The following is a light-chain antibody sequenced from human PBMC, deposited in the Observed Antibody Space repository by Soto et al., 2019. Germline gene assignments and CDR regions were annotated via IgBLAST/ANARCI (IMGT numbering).Light chain of an antibody. CDR3: QVWDTSSDPSWV. CDR2: YAS. V-gene: IGLV3-21*04. CDR1: HIGSKS. Sequence: SYVLTQPPSVSVAPGKTARITCGGNHIGSKSVHWYQQRSGQAPVLVIYYASDRPSGIPERFSGSNSGNTATLTISRVEAGDEADYYCQVWDTSSDPSWVFGGGTKLTVL. J-gene: IGLJ3*02.